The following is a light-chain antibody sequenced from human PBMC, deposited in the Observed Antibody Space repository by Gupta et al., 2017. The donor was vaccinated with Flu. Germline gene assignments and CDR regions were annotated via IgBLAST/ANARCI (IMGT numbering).Light chain of an antibody. CDR2: CAS. V-gene: IGKV1-33*01. J-gene: IGKJ2*01. CDR1: QDISNY. CDR3: QQYDNLPYT. Sequence: DIQMTQSPSSLSASVGDRVTITCQASQDISNYLNWYQQKPGKAPKLLIYCASNLETGVPSRFSGSGSGTDFTFTISSLQPEDIATYYCQQYDNLPYTFGQGTKLEIK.